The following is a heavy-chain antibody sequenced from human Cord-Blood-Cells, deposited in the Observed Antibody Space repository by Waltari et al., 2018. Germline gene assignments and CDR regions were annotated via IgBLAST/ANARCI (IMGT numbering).Heavy chain of an antibody. D-gene: IGHD3-22*01. V-gene: IGHV1-69*06. Sequence: QVQLVQSGAEVKKPGSSVKVSCKASGGTFSSYAIGWVPQAPGQGLEWMGGIIPIFGTANYAQKFQGRVTITADKSTSTAYMELSSLRSEDTAVYYCARADYDRAPLDYWGQGTLVTVSS. CDR1: GGTFSSYA. CDR3: ARADYDRAPLDY. CDR2: IIPIFGTA. J-gene: IGHJ4*02.